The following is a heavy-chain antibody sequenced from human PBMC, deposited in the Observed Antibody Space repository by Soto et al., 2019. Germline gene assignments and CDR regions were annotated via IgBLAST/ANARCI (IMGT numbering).Heavy chain of an antibody. CDR2: IYPGDSDT. V-gene: IGHV5-51*01. CDR1: GYSFTSYW. J-gene: IGHJ6*03. D-gene: IGHD6-13*01. Sequence: GESLKISCKGSGYSFTSYWIGWVRQMPGKGLEWMGIIYPGDSDTRYSPSFQGQVTISADKSISTAYLQWSSLKASDTAMYYCARIAAAGIGYYYYYMDVWGKGTTVTVSS. CDR3: ARIAAAGIGYYYYYMDV.